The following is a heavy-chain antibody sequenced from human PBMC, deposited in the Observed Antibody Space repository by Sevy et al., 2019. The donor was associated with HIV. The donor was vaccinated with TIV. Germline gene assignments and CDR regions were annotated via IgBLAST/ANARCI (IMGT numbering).Heavy chain of an antibody. CDR1: GFTFSGYA. D-gene: IGHD2-21*01. CDR3: ARFPPERAFDI. Sequence: GGSLRLSCAVSGFTFSGYAMNWVRQAPGKGLEWVSAINGKGRSTHYADSVKGRFTISRDNSKNTLYLQMNSLRVEDTAVYYCARFPPERAFDIWGQGTMVTVSS. J-gene: IGHJ3*02. V-gene: IGHV3-23*01. CDR2: INGKGRST.